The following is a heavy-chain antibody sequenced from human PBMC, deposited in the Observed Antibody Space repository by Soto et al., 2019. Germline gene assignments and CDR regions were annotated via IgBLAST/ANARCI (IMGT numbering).Heavy chain of an antibody. Sequence: GGSLRLSCAASGFTFSSHAMSWVRQAPGKGLEWVSTISGIGDSTYYADSVKGRFTISRDSSKNTLYLQMNSLRAEDTAVYYCAKGYYYHSSGYPATFDYWGQGTLVTVSS. D-gene: IGHD3-22*01. CDR3: AKGYYYHSSGYPATFDY. J-gene: IGHJ4*02. V-gene: IGHV3-23*01. CDR2: ISGIGDST. CDR1: GFTFSSHA.